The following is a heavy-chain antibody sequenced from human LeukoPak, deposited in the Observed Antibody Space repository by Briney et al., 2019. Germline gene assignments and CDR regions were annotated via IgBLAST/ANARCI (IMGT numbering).Heavy chain of an antibody. Sequence: SVKFSCQASGGTFSSYAISWVRQAPGQGLEWMGGIIPIFGTANYAQKFQGRVTITADESTSTAYMELSSLRSEDTAVYYCARDSGCSGGSCYSEPLTGYYGMDVWGKGTTVTVSS. CDR2: IIPIFGTA. CDR1: GGTFSSYA. J-gene: IGHJ6*04. CDR3: ARDSGCSGGSCYSEPLTGYYGMDV. D-gene: IGHD2-15*01. V-gene: IGHV1-69*13.